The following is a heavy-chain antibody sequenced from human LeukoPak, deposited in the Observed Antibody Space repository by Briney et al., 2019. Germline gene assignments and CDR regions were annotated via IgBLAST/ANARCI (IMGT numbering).Heavy chain of an antibody. V-gene: IGHV4-31*03. D-gene: IGHD1-20*01. CDR1: GGSITSGRYY. CDR3: ARDPRGDITGTTFDR. J-gene: IGHJ5*02. Sequence: SETLSLTCTLSGGSITSGRYYWTWIRQHPQRGLEWIGYVSYSGSTNYNSSLKSRLTISADTSKIQFYLRLTSVTAADTAVYYCARDPRGDITGTTFDRWGQGTLVTVSS. CDR2: VSYSGST.